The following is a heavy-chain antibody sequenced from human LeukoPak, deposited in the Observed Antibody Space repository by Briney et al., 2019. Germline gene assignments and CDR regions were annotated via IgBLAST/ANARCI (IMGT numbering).Heavy chain of an antibody. CDR1: GFTFSNYW. V-gene: IGHV3-23*01. CDR2: ISGSGGST. CDR3: AKDLAGSGSYSFDY. J-gene: IGHJ4*02. D-gene: IGHD1-26*01. Sequence: GGSLRLSCAASGFTFSNYWMHWVRQAPGKGLVWVSAISGSGGSTYYADSVKGRFTTSRDNSKNTLYLQMNSLRAEDTAVYYCAKDLAGSGSYSFDYWGQGTLVTVSS.